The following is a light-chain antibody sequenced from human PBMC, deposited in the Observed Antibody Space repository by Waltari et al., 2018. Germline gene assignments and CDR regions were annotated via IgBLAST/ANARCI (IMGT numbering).Light chain of an antibody. V-gene: IGKV4-1*01. CDR2: WAS. Sequence: DIVMTQSPDSLAVSLCERATINCQSSQSVLYSSNNKNYLAWYQQKPGQPPKLLIYWASTRESGVPDRFSGSGSGTDFTLTISSLQAEDVAVYYCQQYYTTPMYTFGQGTKLEIK. J-gene: IGKJ2*01. CDR1: QSVLYSSNNKNY. CDR3: QQYYTTPMYT.